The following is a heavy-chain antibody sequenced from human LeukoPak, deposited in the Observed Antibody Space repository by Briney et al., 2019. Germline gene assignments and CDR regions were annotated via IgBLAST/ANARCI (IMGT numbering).Heavy chain of an antibody. D-gene: IGHD2-15*01. Sequence: PSETLPLTCTVSGGSISGSSYYWGWIRQPPGKGLEWIGSIYYSGSTYYNPSLKSRVTISVDTSKNQFSLKLSSVTAADTAVYYCARHNDIVVVVAASDDAFDIWGQGTMVTVSS. CDR3: ARHNDIVVVVAASDDAFDI. J-gene: IGHJ3*02. CDR1: GGSISGSSYY. V-gene: IGHV4-39*01. CDR2: IYYSGST.